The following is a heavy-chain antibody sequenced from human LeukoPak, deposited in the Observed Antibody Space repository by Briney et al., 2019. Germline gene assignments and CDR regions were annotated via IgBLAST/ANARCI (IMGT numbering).Heavy chain of an antibody. Sequence: KPSETLSLTCTVSGGSIRGYYWSWIRQPPGKGLEWIGEIYYSGSTNYNPSLKSRVTISVDTSKNQFSLKLSSVTAADTAVYYCARVYYSNSYDYGYFHRWGRGSLVTDS. D-gene: IGHD6-13*01. V-gene: IGHV4-59*01. CDR2: IYYSGST. CDR1: GGSIRGYY. J-gene: IGHJ2*01. CDR3: ARVYYSNSYDYGYFHR.